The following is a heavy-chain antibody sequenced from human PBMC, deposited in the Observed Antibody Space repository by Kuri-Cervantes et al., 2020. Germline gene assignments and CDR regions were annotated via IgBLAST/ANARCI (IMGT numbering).Heavy chain of an antibody. CDR1: GGSISSYY. CDR2: IYYSGST. D-gene: IGHD2-21*02. Sequence: GSLRLSCTVSGGSISSYYWSWIRQPPGKGLEWIGYIYYSGSTNYNPSLKSRVTMSVDTSKNQFSLKLSSVTAADTAVYYCARYCGGDCYFRGAFDIWGQGTMVTVSS. J-gene: IGHJ3*02. CDR3: ARYCGGDCYFRGAFDI. V-gene: IGHV4-59*08.